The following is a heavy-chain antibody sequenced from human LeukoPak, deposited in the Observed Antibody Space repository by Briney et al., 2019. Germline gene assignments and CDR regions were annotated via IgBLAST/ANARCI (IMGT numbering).Heavy chain of an antibody. CDR3: ARHSSSQRPNFDY. V-gene: IGHV4-39*01. D-gene: IGHD6-13*01. CDR1: GGSISSSTYY. J-gene: IGHJ4*02. Sequence: PSETLSLTCTVSGGSISSSTYYWGWIRQPPGKGLEWIGSIYYSGSTYYNPSLKSRVTISVDTSKNQFSLKLSSVTAADTAVYYCARHSSSQRPNFDYWGQGTLVTVSS. CDR2: IYYSGST.